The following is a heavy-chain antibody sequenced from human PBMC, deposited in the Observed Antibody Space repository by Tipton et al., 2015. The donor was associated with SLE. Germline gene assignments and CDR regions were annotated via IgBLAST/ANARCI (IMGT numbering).Heavy chain of an antibody. D-gene: IGHD3-22*01. CDR1: CGSSSSYY. CDR3: ASTDTSGLLDWYFDL. J-gene: IGHJ2*01. Sequence: TLSLTCTVSCGSSSSYYWSWVRQPAGKGLEWIGRIFTSGSTNYNPSLKSRVAMSLDTSKNQFSLRLSSVTAADTAMYFCASTDTSGLLDWYFDLWGRGTLVTVSS. V-gene: IGHV4-4*07. CDR2: IFTSGST.